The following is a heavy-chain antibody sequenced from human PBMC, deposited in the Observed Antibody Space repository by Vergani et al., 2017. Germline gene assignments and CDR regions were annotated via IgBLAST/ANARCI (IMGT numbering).Heavy chain of an antibody. CDR3: AQCANSVPRLPVY. Sequence: VQLVESGGGVVQPGGSLRLSCAASGFTFSSYAMSWVRQAPGKGLEWVSTISGSGNSTYSADSVKGRFTISRDNSKSTLFLQMNGLTSEDTAIYYCAQCANSVPRLPVYWGQGALVAVSS. V-gene: IGHV3-23*04. D-gene: IGHD5-18*01. CDR1: GFTFSSYA. CDR2: ISGSGNST. J-gene: IGHJ4*02.